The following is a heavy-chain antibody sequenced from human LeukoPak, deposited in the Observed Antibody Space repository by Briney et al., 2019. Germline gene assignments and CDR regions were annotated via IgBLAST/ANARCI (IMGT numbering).Heavy chain of an antibody. CDR1: GYSITSDYY. CDR3: ARDSGSHYYGSGSYFSWFDP. J-gene: IGHJ5*02. CDR2: IYHSGST. Sequence: SETLSLTCAVSGYSITSDYYWGWIRQPPGKGLEWIGNIYHSGSTYYNPSLKSRVTISVDTSKNQFSLKLSSVTAADTAVYYCARDSGSHYYGSGSYFSWFDPWGQGTLVTVSS. V-gene: IGHV4-38-2*02. D-gene: IGHD3-10*01.